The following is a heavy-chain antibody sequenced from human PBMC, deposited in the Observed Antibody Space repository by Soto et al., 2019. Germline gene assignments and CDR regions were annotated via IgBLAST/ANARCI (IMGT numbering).Heavy chain of an antibody. D-gene: IGHD6-19*01. CDR1: GCTFSSYW. Sequence: GGSLRLSCAASGCTFSSYWMHWVRKAPGKGLVWVSRINSDGSSTSYADSVKGRFTISRDNAKNTLYLQMNSLRAEDTAVYYCAVAVAGPTAIGYWGQGTLVTVSS. V-gene: IGHV3-74*01. CDR2: INSDGSST. CDR3: AVAVAGPTAIGY. J-gene: IGHJ4*02.